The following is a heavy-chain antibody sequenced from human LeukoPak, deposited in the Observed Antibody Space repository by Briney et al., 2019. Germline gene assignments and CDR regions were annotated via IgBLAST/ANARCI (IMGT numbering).Heavy chain of an antibody. CDR1: GGSFSGYY. Sequence: PSETLSLTCAVYGGSFSGYYWSWIRQPPGKGLEWIGEINHSGSTNYNPSLKSRITISVDTSKNQFSLKLNSVTAADTAVYYCARYSGSPSWYFDYWGQGTLVTVSS. V-gene: IGHV4-34*01. CDR3: ARYSGSPSWYFDY. D-gene: IGHD1-26*01. J-gene: IGHJ4*02. CDR2: INHSGST.